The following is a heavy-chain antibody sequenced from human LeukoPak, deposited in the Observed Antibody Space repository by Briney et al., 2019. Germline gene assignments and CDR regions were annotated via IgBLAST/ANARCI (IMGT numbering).Heavy chain of an antibody. D-gene: IGHD2-21*02. Sequence: ASVKVSCKASGGTFSSYAISWVRQAPGQGLEWMGRIIPILGIANYAQKFQGRVTITADKSTSTAYMELSSLRSEDTAVYYCARVSSAYCGGDCYLDYWGQGTLVTVSS. J-gene: IGHJ4*02. CDR2: IIPILGIA. CDR3: ARVSSAYCGGDCYLDY. V-gene: IGHV1-69*04. CDR1: GGTFSSYA.